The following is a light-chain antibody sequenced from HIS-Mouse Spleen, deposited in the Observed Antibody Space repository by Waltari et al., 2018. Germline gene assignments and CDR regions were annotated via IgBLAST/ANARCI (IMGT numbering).Light chain of an antibody. CDR3: AAWDDSLSGYV. J-gene: IGLJ1*01. V-gene: IGLV1-47*01. CDR1: CSNIGRNY. Sequence: SVLPPPPSASGSHGQRVTIYCSGRCSNIGRNYVNWYQQLPGTAPKPLIYRNNQRPSGVPDRCSGSKSGTSASLAISGLRSEDEADYYCAAWDDSLSGYVFGTGTKVTVL. CDR2: RNN.